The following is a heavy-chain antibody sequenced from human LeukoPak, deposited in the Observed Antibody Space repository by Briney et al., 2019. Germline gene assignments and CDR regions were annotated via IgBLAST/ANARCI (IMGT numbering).Heavy chain of an antibody. CDR2: ISYDGSNK. CDR3: ARWGSSGLSHDY. Sequence: PGSSLRLSCAASGFTFSSYGMHWVRQAPGKGLEWVAVISYDGSNKYYADSVKGRFTISRDNSKNTLYLQMNSLRAEDTAVYYCARWGSSGLSHDYWGQGTLVTASS. D-gene: IGHD3-22*01. CDR1: GFTFSSYG. J-gene: IGHJ4*02. V-gene: IGHV3-30*03.